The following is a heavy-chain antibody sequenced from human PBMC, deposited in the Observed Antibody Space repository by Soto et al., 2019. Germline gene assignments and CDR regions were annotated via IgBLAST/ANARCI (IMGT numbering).Heavy chain of an antibody. CDR1: EFSISNYA. Sequence: GGSLRLSCAASEFSISNYAMSWVRQAPGKGLEWVSSMSGSGGTTYYADSVKGRFTISRDNSKNTLYLQMNSLRAEDTAVYYCAKSPLVKSTSLWRVSDYFYYMDVWGRGTTVTVSS. J-gene: IGHJ6*03. D-gene: IGHD6-6*01. CDR2: MSGSGGTT. CDR3: AKSPLVKSTSLWRVSDYFYYMDV. V-gene: IGHV3-23*01.